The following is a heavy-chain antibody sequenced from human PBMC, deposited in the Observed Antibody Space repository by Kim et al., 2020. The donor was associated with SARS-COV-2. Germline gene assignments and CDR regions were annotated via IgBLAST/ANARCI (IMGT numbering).Heavy chain of an antibody. V-gene: IGHV4-4*02. D-gene: IGHD3-9*01. CDR3: ARDSVPEYDILTGGGGFDY. Sequence: SRVTISVDKSKNQFSLKLSSVTAADTAVYYCARDSVPEYDILTGGGGFDYWGQGTLVTVSS. J-gene: IGHJ4*02.